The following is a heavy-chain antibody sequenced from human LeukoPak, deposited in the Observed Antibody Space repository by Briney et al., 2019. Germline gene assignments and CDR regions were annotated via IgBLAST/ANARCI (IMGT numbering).Heavy chain of an antibody. V-gene: IGHV4-39*01. CDR2: IYYSGST. Sequence: SETLSLTCSVSGGSITYSHYYWGWVRQPPGKGLEWIGGIYYSGSTYYNPSLKSRVTISVDTSRNEFSLRLSSVTAADTALYFCARQSGSYGGILDNWGQGILGTVSS. J-gene: IGHJ4*02. CDR3: ARQSGSYGGILDN. CDR1: GGSITYSHYY. D-gene: IGHD1-26*01.